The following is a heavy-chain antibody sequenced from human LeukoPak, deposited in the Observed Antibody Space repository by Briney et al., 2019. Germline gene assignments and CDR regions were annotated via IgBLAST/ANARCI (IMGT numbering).Heavy chain of an antibody. V-gene: IGHV4-39*01. CDR2: IYYSGST. Sequence: SETLSLTCSVSGGSITYSHYYWGWVRQPPGKGLEWIGGIYYSGSTYYNPSLKSRVTISVDTSRNEFSLRLSSVTAADTALYFCARQSGSYGGILDNWGQGILGTVSS. J-gene: IGHJ4*02. CDR3: ARQSGSYGGILDN. CDR1: GGSITYSHYY. D-gene: IGHD1-26*01.